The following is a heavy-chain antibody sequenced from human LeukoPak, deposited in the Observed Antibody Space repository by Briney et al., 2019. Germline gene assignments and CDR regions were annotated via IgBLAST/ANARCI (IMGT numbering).Heavy chain of an antibody. Sequence: ASVKVSCKASGYTFTGYYMHWVRQAPGQGLEWMGWINPNSGGTNYAQKFQGRVTMTRDTSISTAYMEPSRLRSDDTAVYYCARGHHMVRGVTNWFDPWGQGTLVTVSS. CDR2: INPNSGGT. D-gene: IGHD3-10*01. CDR3: ARGHHMVRGVTNWFDP. J-gene: IGHJ5*02. V-gene: IGHV1-2*02. CDR1: GYTFTGYY.